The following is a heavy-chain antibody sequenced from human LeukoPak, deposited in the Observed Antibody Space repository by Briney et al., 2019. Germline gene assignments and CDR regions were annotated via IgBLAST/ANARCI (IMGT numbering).Heavy chain of an antibody. J-gene: IGHJ4*02. V-gene: IGHV3-23*01. CDR1: GFNIAIHA. CDR2: ISGGGDIT. CDR3: VREDTPATANY. D-gene: IGHD2-21*02. Sequence: GGSLRLSCAASGFNIAIHAISWVRQTAGKGLEWVSAISGGGDITYYADSVKGRFTISRDNSKDTLFLQMHSLGPGDTAVYYCVREDTPATANYWGQGTLVTISS.